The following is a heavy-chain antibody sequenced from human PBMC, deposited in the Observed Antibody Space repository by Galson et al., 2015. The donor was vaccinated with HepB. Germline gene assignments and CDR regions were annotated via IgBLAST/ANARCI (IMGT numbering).Heavy chain of an antibody. CDR2: INPNSGGT. CDR3: ARPTYYYDSSGYYAPGY. Sequence: SVKVSCKASGYTFTGYYMHWVRQAPGQGLEWMGRINPNSGGTNYAQKFQGRVTMTRDTSISTAYMELSRLRSDDTAVYYCARPTYYYDSSGYYAPGYWGQGTLVTVSS. CDR1: GYTFTGYY. V-gene: IGHV1-2*06. D-gene: IGHD3-22*01. J-gene: IGHJ4*02.